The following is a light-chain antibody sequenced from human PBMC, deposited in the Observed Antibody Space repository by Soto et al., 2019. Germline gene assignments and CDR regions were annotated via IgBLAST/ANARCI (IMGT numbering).Light chain of an antibody. Sequence: EIVLTQSPGTLSVSPGDRVTLSCRASQSISINLAWYQYKPGQAPRLLIHAGSTRATGIPARISGSGSGTEFTLTISSLQSEDFAVYYCQQFRNWPWTFGQGTKVDI. CDR3: QQFRNWPWT. V-gene: IGKV3D-15*01. J-gene: IGKJ1*01. CDR2: AGS. CDR1: QSISIN.